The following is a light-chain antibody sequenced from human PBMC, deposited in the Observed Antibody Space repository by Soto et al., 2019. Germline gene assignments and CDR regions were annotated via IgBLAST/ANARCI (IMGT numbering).Light chain of an antibody. J-gene: IGKJ5*01. V-gene: IGKV3-11*01. CDR1: QSVGSY. CDR2: DAS. Sequence: EIVLTQSPATLSLSPGERAALSCRASQSVGSYLAWYQQKPGQAPRLLIYDASNRATGIPARFSGSGSGTDFTLTISSLEPEDFAVYYCQQRSNWLSTFGQGTRLEIK. CDR3: QQRSNWLST.